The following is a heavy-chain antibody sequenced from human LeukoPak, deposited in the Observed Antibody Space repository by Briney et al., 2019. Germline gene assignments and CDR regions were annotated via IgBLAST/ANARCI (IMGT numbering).Heavy chain of an antibody. D-gene: IGHD3-3*01. Sequence: SETLSLTCTVSGGSISSYYWSWIRQPPGKGLEWIGYIYYSGSTNYNPSLKSRVTISVDTSKNQFSLKLSSVTAADTAVYYCATSYYDFWSGYYLGAFDIWGQGTMVTVSS. CDR2: IYYSGST. J-gene: IGHJ3*02. CDR3: ATSYYDFWSGYYLGAFDI. CDR1: GGSISSYY. V-gene: IGHV4-59*08.